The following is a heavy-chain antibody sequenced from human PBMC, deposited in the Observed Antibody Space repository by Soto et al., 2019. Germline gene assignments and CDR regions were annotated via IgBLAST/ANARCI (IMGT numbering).Heavy chain of an antibody. J-gene: IGHJ3*02. V-gene: IGHV1-69*06. CDR3: ARVTGIAAAATGVEAFDI. Sequence: SVKVSCKASGGTFSSYAISWVRQAPGQGLEWMGGIIPIFGTANYAQKFQGRVTITADKSTSTAYMELSSLRSEDTAVYYCARVTGIAAAATGVEAFDIWGQGTMVTVSS. CDR1: GGTFSSYA. CDR2: IIPIFGTA. D-gene: IGHD6-13*01.